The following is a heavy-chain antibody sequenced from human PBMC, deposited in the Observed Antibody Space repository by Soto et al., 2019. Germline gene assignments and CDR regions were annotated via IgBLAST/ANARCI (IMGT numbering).Heavy chain of an antibody. CDR1: GFTFSSYA. V-gene: IGHV3-23*01. D-gene: IGHD3-22*01. CDR2: ISGSGGST. CDR3: AKTPYYYDSSGYSPLY. J-gene: IGHJ4*02. Sequence: GGSLRLSCAASGFTFSSYAMSWVRQAPGKGLEWVSAISGSGGSTYYADSVKGRFTISRDNSKNTLYLQMNSLRAEDTAVYYCAKTPYYYDSSGYSPLYWGQGTLVTVSS.